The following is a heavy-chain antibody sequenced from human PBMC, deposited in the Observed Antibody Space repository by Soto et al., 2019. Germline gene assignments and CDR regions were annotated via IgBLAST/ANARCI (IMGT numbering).Heavy chain of an antibody. CDR2: IYTSGST. V-gene: IGHV4-4*07. CDR1: GGSISSYY. Sequence: SETLSLTCTVSGGSISSYYWSWIRQPAGKGLEWIGRIYTSGSTNYNPSLKSRVTMSVDTPKNQFSLKLSSVTAADTAVYYCARDQAIFGVVLRGWLDPWGQGTLVTVS. CDR3: ARDQAIFGVVLRGWLDP. D-gene: IGHD3-3*01. J-gene: IGHJ5*02.